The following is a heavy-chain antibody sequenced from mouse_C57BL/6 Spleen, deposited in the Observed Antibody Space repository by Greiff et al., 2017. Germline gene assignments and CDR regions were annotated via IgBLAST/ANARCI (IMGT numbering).Heavy chain of an antibody. CDR3: ARHGYGNGGYYFDY. D-gene: IGHD2-10*02. CDR1: GFTFSDYY. CDR2: ISNGGGST. Sequence: EVKVVESGGGLVQPGGSLKLSCAASGFTFSDYYMYWVRQTPEKRLEWVAYISNGGGSTYYPDTVKGRFTISRDNAKNTLYLQMSRLKSEDTAMYYCARHGYGNGGYYFDYWGQGTTLTVSS. J-gene: IGHJ2*01. V-gene: IGHV5-12*01.